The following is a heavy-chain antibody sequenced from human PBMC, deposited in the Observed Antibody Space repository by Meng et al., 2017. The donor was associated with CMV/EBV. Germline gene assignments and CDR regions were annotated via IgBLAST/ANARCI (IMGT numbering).Heavy chain of an antibody. J-gene: IGHJ1*01. V-gene: IGHV3-48*03. CDR2: ISSSGSTI. Sequence: GESLKISCAASGFTFSSYEMNWVRQAPGKGLERVSYISSSGSTIYYADSVKGRFTISRDNAKNSLYLQMNILRAEDTAVYYCARDRLYCSSTSCYFQHWGQGTLVTVSS. CDR3: ARDRLYCSSTSCYFQH. CDR1: GFTFSSYE. D-gene: IGHD2-2*01.